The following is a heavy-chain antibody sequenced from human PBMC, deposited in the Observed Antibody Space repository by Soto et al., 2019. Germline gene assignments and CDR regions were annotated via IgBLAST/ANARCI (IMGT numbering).Heavy chain of an antibody. CDR1: GGSISSSNW. D-gene: IGHD3-10*01. V-gene: IGHV4-4*02. J-gene: IGHJ4*02. CDR2: THHSGTT. Sequence: QVQLQESGPGLVKPSGTLSLTCAVSGGSISSSNWWSWVRQPPGKGLEWIGETHHSGTTNYNPSLKSRVTISVHKSKNQFSLKLSSVTAADTAVYYCAREGSGSSFFDYWGQGTLVTVSS. CDR3: AREGSGSSFFDY.